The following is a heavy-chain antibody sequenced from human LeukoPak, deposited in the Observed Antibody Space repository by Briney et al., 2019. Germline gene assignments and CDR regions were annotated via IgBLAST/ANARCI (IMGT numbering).Heavy chain of an antibody. V-gene: IGHV3-30-3*01. Sequence: PGRSLRLSCAASGFTFSSYAMHWVRQAPGKGLEWVAVISYDGSNKYYADSVKGRFTISRDNSKNTLYLQMNSLRAKDTAVYYCARDSGWYPTLDYYYGMDVWGQGTTVTVSS. D-gene: IGHD6-19*01. CDR3: ARDSGWYPTLDYYYGMDV. J-gene: IGHJ6*02. CDR1: GFTFSSYA. CDR2: ISYDGSNK.